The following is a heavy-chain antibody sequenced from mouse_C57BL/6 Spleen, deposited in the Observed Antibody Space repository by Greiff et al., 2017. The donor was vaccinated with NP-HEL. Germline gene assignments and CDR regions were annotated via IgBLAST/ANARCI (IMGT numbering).Heavy chain of an antibody. D-gene: IGHD1-1*01. V-gene: IGHV1-61*01. CDR3: ARTRDGSSSWFAY. CDR2: IYPSDSET. Sequence: VQLQQPGAELVRPGSSVKLSCKASGYTFTSYWMAWVKQRPGQGLEWIGNIYPSDSETHYNQKFKDKATLTVDKSSSTAYMQLSSLTSEDSAVYYCARTRDGSSSWFAYWGQGTLVTVSA. CDR1: GYTFTSYW. J-gene: IGHJ3*01.